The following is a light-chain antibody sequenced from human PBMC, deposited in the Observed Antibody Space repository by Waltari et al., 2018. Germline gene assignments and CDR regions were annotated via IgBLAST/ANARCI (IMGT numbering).Light chain of an antibody. CDR2: WAS. CDR1: QSVLYSSNNKNY. CDR3: QQYYSTPLLT. J-gene: IGKJ4*01. Sequence: DIVMTQSPDSLAVSLGERATINCKSSQSVLYSSNNKNYLAWYQQKPGKPPKLLIYWASTRESGVPDRFSGSGSGTEFTLTSSSLQAEDVAVYYCQQYYSTPLLTFGGGTKVEIK. V-gene: IGKV4-1*01.